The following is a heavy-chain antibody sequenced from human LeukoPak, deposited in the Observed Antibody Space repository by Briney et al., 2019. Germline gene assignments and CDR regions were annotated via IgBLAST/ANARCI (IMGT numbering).Heavy chain of an antibody. D-gene: IGHD3-22*01. CDR3: AKGPYYYDSSGYLDDAFDI. CDR1: GFTFSSYG. CDR2: ISYDGSNK. J-gene: IGHJ3*02. Sequence: PGGSLRLSCAASGFTFSSYGMHWVRQAPGKGLEWVAVISYDGSNKYYADSVKGRFTISRDNSKNTLYLQMNSLRAEDTAVYYCAKGPYYYDSSGYLDDAFDIWGQGTMVTVSS. V-gene: IGHV3-30*18.